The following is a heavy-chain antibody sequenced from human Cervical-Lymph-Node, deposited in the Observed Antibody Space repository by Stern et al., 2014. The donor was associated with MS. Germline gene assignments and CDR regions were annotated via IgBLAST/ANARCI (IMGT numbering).Heavy chain of an antibody. CDR3: AHSHDEYGDYFGY. J-gene: IGHJ4*02. D-gene: IGHD4-17*01. V-gene: IGHV2-5*02. CDR2: IYWDDDK. Sequence: QVTLKESGPTLVKPTQTLTLTCTFSGFSLTTSGLGVGWIRQPPGKTLERLALIYWDDDKRYSPSLERRLTNAAGHYREQVFIYMTNMDPEDTATYYCAHSHDEYGDYFGYCGQGTLFTVSS. CDR1: GFSLTTSGLG.